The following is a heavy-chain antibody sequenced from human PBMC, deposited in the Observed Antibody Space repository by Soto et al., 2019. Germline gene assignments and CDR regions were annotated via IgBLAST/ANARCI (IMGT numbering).Heavy chain of an antibody. D-gene: IGHD3-9*01. CDR3: AHKLRYLDAMDV. CDR1: GLSLTTGGVA. V-gene: IGHV2-5*01. Sequence: FGPTLVNPTHALALPFSFSGLSLTTGGVAVRWIRQPPAEALERLALLDWNDDKRYDASLKNRLTVTKDTSKYQVVQTLTNMHPVDTGTYYCAHKLRYLDAMDVWGQETSVT. J-gene: IGHJ6*02. CDR2: LDWNDDK.